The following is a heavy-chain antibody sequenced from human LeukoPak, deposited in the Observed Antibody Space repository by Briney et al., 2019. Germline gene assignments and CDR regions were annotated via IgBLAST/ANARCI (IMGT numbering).Heavy chain of an antibody. CDR3: ARTSVGAHYYYYYMDV. CDR1: GGSISSYY. D-gene: IGHD1-26*01. Sequence: SETLSLTCTVSGGSISSYYWSWIRQPPGKGLEWIGYIYYSGSTNYNPSLKSRVTISVDTSKNQFSLKLSSVTAADTAVYYCARTSVGAHYYYYYMDVWGKRTTVTVSS. V-gene: IGHV4-59*01. CDR2: IYYSGST. J-gene: IGHJ6*03.